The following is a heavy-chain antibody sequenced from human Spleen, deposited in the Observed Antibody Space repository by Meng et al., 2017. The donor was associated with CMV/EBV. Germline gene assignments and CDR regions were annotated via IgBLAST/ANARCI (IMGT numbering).Heavy chain of an antibody. CDR3: ARERSAAAINY. CDR2: INSNSGGT. J-gene: IGHJ4*02. D-gene: IGHD6-13*01. V-gene: IGHV1-2*02. CDR1: GYNY. Sequence: SVKVSCKASGYNYMHWVRQAPGQGLEWMGWINSNSGGTNYAQKFQGRVTMTRDSSISTAYMELSRLTSDDTAVYYCARERSAAAINYWGQGSLVTVSS.